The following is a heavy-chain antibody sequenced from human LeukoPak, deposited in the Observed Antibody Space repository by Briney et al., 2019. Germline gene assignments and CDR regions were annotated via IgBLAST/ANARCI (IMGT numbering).Heavy chain of an antibody. CDR3: TRGAGWLIDY. CDR2: FYNSGRS. Sequence: SSETLSLTCTVSDDSISDYYRGWIRQLPGKGLEWIGYFYNSGRSTYNPSLKSRVTISADTSKNHFSLKLNSVTTADTAVYYCTRGAGWLIDYWGQGILVTVSS. D-gene: IGHD3-16*01. J-gene: IGHJ4*02. V-gene: IGHV4-59*01. CDR1: DDSISDYY.